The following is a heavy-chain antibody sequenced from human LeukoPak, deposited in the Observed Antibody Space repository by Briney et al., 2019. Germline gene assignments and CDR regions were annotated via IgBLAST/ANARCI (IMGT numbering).Heavy chain of an antibody. D-gene: IGHD4-17*01. J-gene: IGHJ6*02. Sequence: SETLSLTCTVSGGSISSYSWSWIRQPPGKGLEWIGYIYYSGSTNYNPSLKSRVTISVDTSKNQFSLKLSSVTAADTAVYYCARDRATVTTVSWYGMDVWGQGTTVTVSS. CDR2: IYYSGST. V-gene: IGHV4-59*01. CDR3: ARDRATVTTVSWYGMDV. CDR1: GGSISSYS.